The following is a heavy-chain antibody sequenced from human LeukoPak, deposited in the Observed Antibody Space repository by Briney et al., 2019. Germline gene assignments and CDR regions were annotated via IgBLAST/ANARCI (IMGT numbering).Heavy chain of an antibody. Sequence: ASVNVSCKASGYTFTSYDINWVRQATGQGLEWMGWMNPNSGNTGYAQKFQGRVTITRNTSISTAYMELSSLRSEDTAVYYCARSTVTYLEDAFDPWGQGTLVTVSS. J-gene: IGHJ5*02. D-gene: IGHD4-11*01. V-gene: IGHV1-8*03. CDR3: ARSTVTYLEDAFDP. CDR1: GYTFTSYD. CDR2: MNPNSGNT.